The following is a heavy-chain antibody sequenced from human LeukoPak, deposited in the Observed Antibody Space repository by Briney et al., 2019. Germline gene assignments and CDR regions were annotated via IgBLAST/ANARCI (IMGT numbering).Heavy chain of an antibody. D-gene: IGHD2-15*01. J-gene: IGHJ4*02. CDR3: ARKYCSGGSCYSGFDY. V-gene: IGHV1-69*05. CDR1: GGTFSSYA. Sequence: SVKVSCKASGGTFSSYAISWARQAPGQGLEWMGGIIPIFGTANYAQKFQGRVTITTDESTSTAYMELSSLRSEDTAVYYCARKYCSGGSCYSGFDYWGQGTLVTVSS. CDR2: IIPIFGTA.